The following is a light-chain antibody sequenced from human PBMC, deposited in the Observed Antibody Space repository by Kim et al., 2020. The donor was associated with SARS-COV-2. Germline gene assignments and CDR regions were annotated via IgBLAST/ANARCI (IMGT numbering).Light chain of an antibody. CDR1: RLGEKY. CDR3: QVWDSTTTV. J-gene: IGLJ2*01. Sequence: SVSPGQTATITCSGGRLGEKYVCWYQQKPGQSPEVVIYQDTKRPSEIPDRFSGSNSGNTATLTISRTQAMDEADYYCQVWDSTTTVFGGGTQLTVL. V-gene: IGLV3-1*01. CDR2: QDT.